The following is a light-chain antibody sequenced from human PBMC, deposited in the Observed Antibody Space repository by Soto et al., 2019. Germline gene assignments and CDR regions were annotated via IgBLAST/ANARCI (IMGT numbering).Light chain of an antibody. CDR3: HQPKSWPRT. J-gene: IGKJ1*01. V-gene: IGKV3-11*01. CDR2: QPS. CDR1: QYINTR. Sequence: ESVFTQTPTTRFSFPFATVTISCRASQYINTRLAWYQHRPGQAPRLLIYQPSIRAAGIPARFSASGTGTDFTLTIGDVQLEDFAVYYCHQPKSWPRTFGQGTKVDIK.